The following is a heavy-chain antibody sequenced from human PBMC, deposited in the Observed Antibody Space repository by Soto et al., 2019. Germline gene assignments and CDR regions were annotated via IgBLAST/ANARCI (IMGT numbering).Heavy chain of an antibody. D-gene: IGHD5-12*01. Sequence: GETLKISCKVSGYSFTSYWIGWVRQMPGKGLEWMGIIYTGDSDTRYSPSFQGQVTISADKSISTAYLQWSSLKASDTAMYYCARATGSIVATILYMDVWGKGTTVTVSS. V-gene: IGHV5-51*01. CDR1: GYSFTSYW. CDR3: ARATGSIVATILYMDV. CDR2: IYTGDSDT. J-gene: IGHJ6*03.